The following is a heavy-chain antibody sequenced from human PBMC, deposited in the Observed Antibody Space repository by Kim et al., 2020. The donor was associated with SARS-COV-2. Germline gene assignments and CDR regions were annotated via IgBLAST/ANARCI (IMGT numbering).Heavy chain of an antibody. J-gene: IGHJ6*04. CDR2: INTNTGNP. Sequence: ASVKVSCKASGYTFTSYAMNWVRQAPGQGLEWLGWINTNTGNPTYAQGFTGRFVFSLDTSVSTAYLQISSLKAEDTAVYYCARDPLGGAHYYYYGMDVGGKGTTITVSS. CDR1: GYTFTSYA. V-gene: IGHV7-4-1*02. D-gene: IGHD3-16*01. CDR3: ARDPLGGAHYYYYGMDV.